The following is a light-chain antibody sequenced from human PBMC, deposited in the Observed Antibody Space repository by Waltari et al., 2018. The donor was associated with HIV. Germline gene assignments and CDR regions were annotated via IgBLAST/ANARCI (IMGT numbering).Light chain of an antibody. J-gene: IGKJ2*01. Sequence: DIVVTQSPLSLPVTPGEPASISCRSSQSLLHSNGKTFSAWYLQKPGQSPQVLIYLGSNRASGVPDRFSGSQSGTDFTLRISRVEAEDVGIYYCMQALQTPYTFGQGTKLEIK. V-gene: IGKV2-28*01. CDR1: QSLLHSNGKTF. CDR3: MQALQTPYT. CDR2: LGS.